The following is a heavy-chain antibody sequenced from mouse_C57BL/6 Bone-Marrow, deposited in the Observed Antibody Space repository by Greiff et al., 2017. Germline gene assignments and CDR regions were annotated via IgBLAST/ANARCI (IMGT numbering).Heavy chain of an antibody. D-gene: IGHD1-1*01. CDR2: FHPYNDDT. V-gene: IGHV1-47*01. CDR1: GYTFTTYP. J-gene: IGHJ1*03. Sequence: QVQLQQSGAELVKPGASVKMSCKASGYTFTTYPIEWMKQNHGKSLEWIGNFHPYNDDTKYNEKFKGKATLTVEKSSSTVYLELSRLTSDDSAVYYCARSIYYYGSSWYFDVWGTGTTVTVSS. CDR3: ARSIYYYGSSWYFDV.